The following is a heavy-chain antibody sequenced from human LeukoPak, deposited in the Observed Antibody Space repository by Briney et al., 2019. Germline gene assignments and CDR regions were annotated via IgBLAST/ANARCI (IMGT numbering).Heavy chain of an antibody. CDR2: ISKNGKTI. CDR3: ATTGLLGDIP. J-gene: IGHJ5*02. D-gene: IGHD2-21*01. CDR1: GFTFSDYY. V-gene: IGHV3-11*01. Sequence: PGGSLXLSXAASGFTFSDYYRSWVRQAPGKGGEWRSYISKNGKTIYYADSVKGRFTISRHNAKKSVYLQMNSLRAEDTAVYYCATTGLLGDIPWGQGTLVTVSS.